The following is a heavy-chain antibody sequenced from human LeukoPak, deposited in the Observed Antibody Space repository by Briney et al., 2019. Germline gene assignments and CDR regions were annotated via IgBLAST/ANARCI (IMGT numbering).Heavy chain of an antibody. V-gene: IGHV3-30*03. CDR2: ILYDGSNK. Sequence: PGRSLRLSCAASGFIFSSYGMHWVRQAPGKGLEWVALILYDGSNKYYADSVKGRFTISRDNSKNTLYLQMNSLRAEDTAVYYCASRRGDYDYYYGMDIWGQGTTVTVSS. J-gene: IGHJ6*02. CDR3: ASRRGDYDYYYGMDI. D-gene: IGHD2-21*02. CDR1: GFIFSSYG.